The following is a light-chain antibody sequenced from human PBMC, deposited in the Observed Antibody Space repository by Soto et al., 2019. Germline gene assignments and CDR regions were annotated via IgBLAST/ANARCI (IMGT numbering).Light chain of an antibody. CDR1: SSDVGSYNL. Sequence: QSVLTQPASVSGSPGQSISISCTGTSSDVGSYNLVSWYQQHPCKAPKLMIYEVSKRPSGVSNRFSGSKSGNTASLTISGLQAEDEADYYCCSYAGSSTFLVFGGGTQVTVL. CDR2: EVS. CDR3: CSYAGSSTFLV. J-gene: IGLJ2*01. V-gene: IGLV2-23*02.